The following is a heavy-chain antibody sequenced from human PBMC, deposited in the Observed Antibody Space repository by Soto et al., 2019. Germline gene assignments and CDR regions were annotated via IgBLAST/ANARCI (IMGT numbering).Heavy chain of an antibody. CDR1: GGSISSYY. J-gene: IGHJ5*02. D-gene: IGHD3-10*01. Sequence: PSETLSLTCTVSGGSISSYYWSWIRQPPGKGLEWIGYIYYSGSTNYNPSLKSRVTISVDTSKNQSSLKLSSVTAADTAVYYCAREGSQYYYGSGSENWFDPWGQGTLVTVSS. CDR2: IYYSGST. CDR3: AREGSQYYYGSGSENWFDP. V-gene: IGHV4-59*01.